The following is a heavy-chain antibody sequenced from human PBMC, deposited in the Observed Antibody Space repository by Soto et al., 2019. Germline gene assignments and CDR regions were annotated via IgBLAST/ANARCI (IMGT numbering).Heavy chain of an antibody. J-gene: IGHJ5*02. V-gene: IGHV5-51*01. CDR1: GYSFTSYW. CDR3: ARTYYYDSSGYYYGWFDP. D-gene: IGHD3-22*01. Sequence: GESLKISCKGSGYSFTSYWIGWVRQMPGKGREWMGIIYPGDSDTRYSPSFQGQVTISADKSISTAYLQWSSLKASDTAMYYCARTYYYDSSGYYYGWFDPWGQGTLVTVSS. CDR2: IYPGDSDT.